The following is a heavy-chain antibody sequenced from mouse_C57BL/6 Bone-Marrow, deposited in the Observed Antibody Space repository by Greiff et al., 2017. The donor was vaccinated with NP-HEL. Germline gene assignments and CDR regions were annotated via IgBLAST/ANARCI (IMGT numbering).Heavy chain of an antibody. D-gene: IGHD2-10*02. CDR2: INYDGSST. V-gene: IGHV5-16*01. Sequence: EVNVVESEGGLVQPGSSMKLSCTASGFTFSDYYMAWVRQVPEKGLEWVANINYDGSSTYYLDSLKSRFIISRDNAKNILYLQMSSLKSEDTATYYCARERYGNFFDYWGQGTTLTVSS. CDR3: ARERYGNFFDY. CDR1: GFTFSDYY. J-gene: IGHJ2*01.